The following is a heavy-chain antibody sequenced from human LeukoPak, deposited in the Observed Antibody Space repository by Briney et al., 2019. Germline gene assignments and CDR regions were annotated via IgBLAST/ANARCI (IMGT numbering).Heavy chain of an antibody. D-gene: IGHD6-13*01. CDR1: GFTFSSYV. CDR3: AKDTSSWYGYYGMDV. V-gene: IGHV3-23*01. J-gene: IGHJ6*02. Sequence: GGSLRLSCAASGFTFSSYVMSWVRQAPGKGLEGVSGISGSGSSTYYADSVKGRFTISGDNSKNMLYLQMNSLRAEDTAAYYCAKDTSSWYGYYGMDVWGQGTTVTVSS. CDR2: ISGSGSST.